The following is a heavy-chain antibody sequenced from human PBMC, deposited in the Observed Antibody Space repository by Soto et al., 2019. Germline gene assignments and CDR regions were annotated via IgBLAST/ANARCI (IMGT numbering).Heavy chain of an antibody. J-gene: IGHJ6*02. Sequence: SETLSLTCAVSGGSISSSNWWSWVRQPPGKGLEWIGEIYHSGTTNYNPSLKSRVTISVDTSKNQFSLKLSSVTAADTAVYYCARAPTVVVISHYYYLGMDVCGQGTTVT. CDR2: IYHSGTT. CDR1: GGSISSSNW. CDR3: ARAPTVVVISHYYYLGMDV. V-gene: IGHV4-4*02. D-gene: IGHD3-22*01.